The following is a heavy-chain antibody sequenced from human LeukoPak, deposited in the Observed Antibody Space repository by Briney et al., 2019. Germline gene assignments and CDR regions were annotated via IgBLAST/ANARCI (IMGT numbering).Heavy chain of an antibody. Sequence: PGGSLRLSCAASGFTFSSYSMNWVRQAPGKGLEWVSFINSSSSYLYYADSVKGRFTISRDNAKNSLYLQMNSLRAEDTAVYYCARTYYYGSGSSPPDYFDYWGRGTLVTVSS. CDR2: INSSSSYL. J-gene: IGHJ4*02. CDR1: GFTFSSYS. V-gene: IGHV3-21*01. CDR3: ARTYYYGSGSSPPDYFDY. D-gene: IGHD3-10*01.